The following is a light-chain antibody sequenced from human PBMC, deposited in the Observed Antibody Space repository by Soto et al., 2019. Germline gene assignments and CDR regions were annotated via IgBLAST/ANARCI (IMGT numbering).Light chain of an antibody. Sequence: EIVLTQSPGTLTLSPGERATLSCRGSQSISSSYLAWYQQKPGQAPGLLIYGASSRATGIPDRFSGSGSGTDFTLTISRLEPEDFAVYYCQYYGRSPRTFGQGTKVDIK. CDR2: GAS. V-gene: IGKV3-20*01. CDR3: QYYGRSPRT. J-gene: IGKJ1*01. CDR1: QSISSSY.